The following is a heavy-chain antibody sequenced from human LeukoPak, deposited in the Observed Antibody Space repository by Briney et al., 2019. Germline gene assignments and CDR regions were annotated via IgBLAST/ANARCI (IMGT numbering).Heavy chain of an antibody. V-gene: IGHV3-33*01. CDR3: ARESGSGGFDV. CDR1: GFTFRSYG. Sequence: GRSLRLSCAASGFTFRSYGMHWVRQAPGKGLEWVAIIWYDGSNKYYADSVKGRFTISRDNSKNTLSLQMNSLRAEDTAVYYCARESGSGGFDVWGQGTMVIVSS. CDR2: IWYDGSNK. J-gene: IGHJ3*01. D-gene: IGHD6-25*01.